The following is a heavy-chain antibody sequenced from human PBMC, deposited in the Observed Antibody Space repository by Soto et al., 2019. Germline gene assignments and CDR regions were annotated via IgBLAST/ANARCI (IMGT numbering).Heavy chain of an antibody. V-gene: IGHV1-69*12. D-gene: IGHD3-3*01. CDR3: ARAISIFGVGRHYYGMDV. CDR2: IIPIFGTA. CDR1: GGTFSSYA. J-gene: IGHJ6*02. Sequence: QVQLVQSGAEVKKPGSSVKVSCKASGGTFSSYAISWVRQAPGQGLEWMGGIIPIFGTANYAQKFQGRVTITADESTSTAYMELSSLRSEDTAVYYCARAISIFGVGRHYYGMDVWGQGTTVTVSS.